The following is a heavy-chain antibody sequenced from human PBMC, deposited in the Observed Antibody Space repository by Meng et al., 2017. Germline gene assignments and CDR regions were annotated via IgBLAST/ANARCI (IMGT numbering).Heavy chain of an antibody. J-gene: IGHJ4*02. CDR2: IYYSGST. D-gene: IGHD5-18*01. V-gene: IGHV4-59*01. Sequence: GPLTEWGPGVVKPSESLSPPCTGSGGSISSYYWSWIRQSPGKGLEWIGYIYYSGSTNYNPSLKSRVTISVDTSKNQFSLKLSSVTAADTAVYYCARGYSYVEAGGYYFDYWGQGTLVTVSS. CDR3: ARGYSYVEAGGYYFDY. CDR1: GGSISSYY.